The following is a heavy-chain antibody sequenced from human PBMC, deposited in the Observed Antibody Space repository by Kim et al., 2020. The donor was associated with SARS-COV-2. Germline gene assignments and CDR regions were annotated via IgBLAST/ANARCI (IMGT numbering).Heavy chain of an antibody. J-gene: IGHJ4*02. D-gene: IGHD6-13*01. CDR3: AREDSAAGTNYFDY. V-gene: IGHV1-69*01. Sequence: AQKFQGRVTITADESTSTAYMELSSLRSEDTAVYYCAREDSAAGTNYFDYWGQGTLVTVSS.